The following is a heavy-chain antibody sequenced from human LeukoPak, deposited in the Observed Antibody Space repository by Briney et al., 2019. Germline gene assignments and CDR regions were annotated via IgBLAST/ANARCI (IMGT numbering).Heavy chain of an antibody. CDR2: MSYSGTT. D-gene: IGHD4-17*01. Sequence: SETLSLTCTVSGASISSSGYYWGWVRQPPGRGLEWIGSMSYSGTTWYNPSLKSRVTISADTWESHLSLKLTSVTAADTAIYYCANRGIYGYFVHWGQGTLVTVSS. CDR1: GASISSSGYY. CDR3: ANRGIYGYFVH. V-gene: IGHV4-39*02. J-gene: IGHJ4*02.